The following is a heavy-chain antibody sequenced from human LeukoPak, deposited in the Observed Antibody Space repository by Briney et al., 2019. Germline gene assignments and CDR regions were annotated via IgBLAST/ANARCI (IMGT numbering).Heavy chain of an antibody. V-gene: IGHV4-39*01. CDR1: GDSISSNIYY. CDR3: ARLSGSYIDY. Sequence: SETLSLTCTVSGDSISSNIYYWAWIRQPPGKGLEWIGSFHYSGSTYYSPSLKSRVTISVDTSKNQFSLRLSSVTAADTAVYYCARLSGSYIDYWGQGTLVTVSS. J-gene: IGHJ4*02. CDR2: FHYSGST. D-gene: IGHD1-26*01.